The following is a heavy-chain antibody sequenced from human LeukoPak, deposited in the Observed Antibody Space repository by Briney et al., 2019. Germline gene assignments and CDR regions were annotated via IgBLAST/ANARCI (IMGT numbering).Heavy chain of an antibody. V-gene: IGHV3-7*01. J-gene: IGHJ4*02. CDR2: IKQDGSEK. CDR1: GFTFSSYW. CDR3: ARHDLWSGPGFVDY. D-gene: IGHD3-3*01. Sequence: GGSLRLSCAASGFTFSSYWMSWVRQAPGKGLEWVANIKQDGSEKYYVDSVKGRFTISRDNAKNSLYLQMNSLRAEDTAVYYCARHDLWSGPGFVDYWGQGTLVTVSS.